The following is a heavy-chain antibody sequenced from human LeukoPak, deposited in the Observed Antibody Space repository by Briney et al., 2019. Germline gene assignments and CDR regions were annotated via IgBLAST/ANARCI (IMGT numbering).Heavy chain of an antibody. CDR3: AKDRYGDTY. Sequence: GGSLRLSCTASGFTFRSNGMTWGRQAPEKGLEWVATISDSGGYTYYADSVKGRFTISRDNSKNTLYLQMNSLRAEDTAVYYCAKDRYGDTYWGQGTLVTVSS. V-gene: IGHV3-23*01. CDR1: GFTFRSNG. D-gene: IGHD4-17*01. J-gene: IGHJ4*02. CDR2: ISDSGGYT.